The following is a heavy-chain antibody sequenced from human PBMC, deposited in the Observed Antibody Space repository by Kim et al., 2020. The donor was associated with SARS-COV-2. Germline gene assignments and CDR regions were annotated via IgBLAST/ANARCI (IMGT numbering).Heavy chain of an antibody. CDR1: GFAFGDYA. D-gene: IGHD3-10*01. CDR3: AKDLLYVPGRGYFDS. Sequence: GGSLILSCAASGFAFGDYAMSWVRRAPGKGLEWVSALSGSIPDAKYADSVRGRFTISRDNSKNTLFLQMDSLRVDDTAVYYCAKDLLYVPGRGYFDSWGQGVVVTVSS. V-gene: IGHV3-23*01. CDR2: LSGSIPDA. J-gene: IGHJ4*02.